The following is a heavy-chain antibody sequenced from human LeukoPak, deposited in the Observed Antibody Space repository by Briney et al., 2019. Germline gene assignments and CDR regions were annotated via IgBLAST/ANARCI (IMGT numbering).Heavy chain of an antibody. J-gene: IGHJ4*02. Sequence: GGSLRLSCAASGFTFSSYSMNWVRQAPGKGLEWVSSISSSSSYIYYADSVKGRFTISRDNAKNSLYLQMNSLRAEDTAVYYCAKSPFRYYYDSSGFFDYWGQGTLVTVSS. V-gene: IGHV3-21*01. CDR3: AKSPFRYYYDSSGFFDY. D-gene: IGHD3-22*01. CDR1: GFTFSSYS. CDR2: ISSSSSYI.